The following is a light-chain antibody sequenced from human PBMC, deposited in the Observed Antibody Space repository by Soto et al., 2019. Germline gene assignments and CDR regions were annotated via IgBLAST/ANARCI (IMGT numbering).Light chain of an antibody. Sequence: DIPMTQSPPTLSASVGDRVTITCRASQSISSWLAWYQQKAGKAPKLLIYKASSLESGVPARFSGSGSGTEFTLTISSLQPDDFATYYCQQYNSYPPYTFGQGTKLEIK. CDR3: QQYNSYPPYT. V-gene: IGKV1-5*03. CDR2: KAS. CDR1: QSISSW. J-gene: IGKJ2*01.